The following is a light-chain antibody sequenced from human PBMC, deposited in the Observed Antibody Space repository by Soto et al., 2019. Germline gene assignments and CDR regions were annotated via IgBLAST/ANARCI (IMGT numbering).Light chain of an antibody. Sequence: VVMTQSPDTLSVSPGETATLSCRASQSVIGNLAWYQQKLGQAPRLLIYGASARATGISARFSGSGSGTEFTLTISSLQSEDFAVYYCQQRSNWPLNFGGGTKVDIK. CDR3: QQRSNWPLN. CDR1: QSVIGN. V-gene: IGKV3-15*01. J-gene: IGKJ4*01. CDR2: GAS.